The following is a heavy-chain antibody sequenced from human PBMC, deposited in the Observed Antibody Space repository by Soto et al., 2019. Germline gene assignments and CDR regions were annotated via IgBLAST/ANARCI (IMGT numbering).Heavy chain of an antibody. Sequence: ASVKVSCKASGYTFTSYGIIWVRQAPGQGLEWMGWISAYNGNTNYAQKLQGRVTMTTDTSTSTAYMELRSLRSDDTAVYYFARIGXWLEPDPVDYWGQGTLVTVSS. J-gene: IGHJ4*02. CDR2: ISAYNGNT. CDR3: ARIGXWLEPDPVDY. V-gene: IGHV1-18*01. CDR1: GYTFTSYG. D-gene: IGHD6-19*01.